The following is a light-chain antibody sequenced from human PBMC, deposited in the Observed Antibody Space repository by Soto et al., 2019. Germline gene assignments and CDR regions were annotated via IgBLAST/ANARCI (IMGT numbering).Light chain of an antibody. V-gene: IGLV2-23*02. J-gene: IGLJ1*01. CDR3: CSYAGASTYV. CDR2: EVN. Sequence: QSALTQPASVSGSPGQSITLSFTGTDSDVGSYDLVSWYQQHPGEAPKFMIYEVNKRPSGVSNRFSGSKSGNTASLTISGLQAEDEADYYCCSYAGASTYVFGTGTKLTVL. CDR1: DSDVGSYDL.